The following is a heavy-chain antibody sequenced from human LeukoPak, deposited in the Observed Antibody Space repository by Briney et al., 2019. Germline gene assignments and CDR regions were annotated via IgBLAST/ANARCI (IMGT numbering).Heavy chain of an antibody. Sequence: ASVKVSCKASGYTFTHYYMHWVRQAPGQGLGWMAWINPNTGVTNCAQNFQGRVTMTRDKSISTAYMELSGPRSDDTAGYYCARALGGTNYGAYFDYWGQGTQASVSS. CDR2: INPNTGVT. CDR1: GYTFTHYY. CDR3: ARALGGTNYGAYFDY. J-gene: IGHJ4*02. D-gene: IGHD4-17*01. V-gene: IGHV1-2*02.